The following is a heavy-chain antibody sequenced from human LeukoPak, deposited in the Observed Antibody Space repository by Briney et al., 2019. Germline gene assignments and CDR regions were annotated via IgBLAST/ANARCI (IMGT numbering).Heavy chain of an antibody. CDR3: AKGKGRITMIVVVIKGPIGFDY. Sequence: GGSLRLSCAASGFTFNNYWIHWVRQAPGKGLEWVSAISGSGGSTYYADSVKGRFTISRDNSKNTLYLQMNSLRAEDTAVYYCAKGKGRITMIVVVIKGPIGFDYWGQGTLVTVSS. D-gene: IGHD3-22*01. CDR1: GFTFNNYW. V-gene: IGHV3-23*01. CDR2: ISGSGGST. J-gene: IGHJ4*02.